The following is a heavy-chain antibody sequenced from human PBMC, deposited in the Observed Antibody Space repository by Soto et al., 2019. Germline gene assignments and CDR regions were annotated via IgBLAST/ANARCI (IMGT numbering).Heavy chain of an antibody. CDR2: INPNSGGT. V-gene: IGHV1-2*04. CDR3: ARDMGDFWSGYRDYYFDY. J-gene: IGHJ4*02. D-gene: IGHD3-3*01. Sequence: ASVKVSCKASGYTFTGYYMHLLRQAPGQGLEWMGWINPNSGGTNYAQKFQGWVTMTRDTSISTAYMELSRLRSDDTAVYYCARDMGDFWSGYRDYYFDYWGQGTLVTVSS. CDR1: GYTFTGYY.